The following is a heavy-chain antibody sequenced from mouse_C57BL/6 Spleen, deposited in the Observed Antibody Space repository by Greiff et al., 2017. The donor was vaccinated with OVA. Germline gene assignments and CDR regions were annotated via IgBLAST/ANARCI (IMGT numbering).Heavy chain of an antibody. V-gene: IGHV1-69*01. J-gene: IGHJ1*03. CDR2: IDPSDSYT. CDR1: GYTFTSYW. Sequence: QVQLQQPGAELVMPGASVKLSCKASGYTFTSYWMHWVKQRPGQGLEWIGEIDPSDSYTNYNQKFKGKSTVTVDKSTSTAYMQLSSLTSEDSAVYYCARSGVGPYWYFDVWGTGTTVTVSS. CDR3: ARSGVGPYWYFDV.